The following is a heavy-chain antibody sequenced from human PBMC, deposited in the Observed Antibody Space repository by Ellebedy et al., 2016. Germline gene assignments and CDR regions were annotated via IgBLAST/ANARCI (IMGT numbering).Heavy chain of an antibody. J-gene: IGHJ4*02. V-gene: IGHV6-1*01. Sequence: SQTLSLTCAISGDSVSSNTVTWNWIRQSPSRGLEWLGRTYYRSRWYNEYTVSLESRLTINVDTSKNHFSLQLNSVTPEDTAVYYCARHYGDPLDFWGQGTLVTVSS. D-gene: IGHD4-17*01. CDR1: GDSVSSNTVT. CDR2: TYYRSRWYN. CDR3: ARHYGDPLDF.